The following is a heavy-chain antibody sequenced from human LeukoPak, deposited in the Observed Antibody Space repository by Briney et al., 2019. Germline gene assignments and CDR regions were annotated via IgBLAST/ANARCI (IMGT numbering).Heavy chain of an antibody. D-gene: IGHD6-13*01. V-gene: IGHV1-2*02. CDR1: GYIFADY. CDR3: ARGGIAAAGTYYYYYYMDV. J-gene: IGHJ6*03. Sequence: ASVKVSCKASGYIFADYIHWVRQAPGQGLEWMGWIKPNSGGTRSAQKFQGRVTMTRDTSISTAYMELSSLRYDDTAVYYCARGGIAAAGTYYYYYYMDVWGKGTTVTISS. CDR2: IKPNSGGT.